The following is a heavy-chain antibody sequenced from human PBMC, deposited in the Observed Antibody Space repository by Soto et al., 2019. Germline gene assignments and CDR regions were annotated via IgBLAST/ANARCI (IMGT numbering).Heavy chain of an antibody. J-gene: IGHJ6*02. Sequence: EVQLVETGGGLVQPGGSLRLSCAGSALTASKNYMSWVRQPPGKGLEWVSVLYTGGTTYYADSVKDRFSISTDNSKSTLYLQMDNLRAGDTAVYYCARAGSGSDCDYYGMDVRGQGTTVTVSS. V-gene: IGHV3-66*01. D-gene: IGHD3-10*01. CDR1: ALTASKNY. CDR3: ARAGSGSDCDYYGMDV. CDR2: LYTGGTT.